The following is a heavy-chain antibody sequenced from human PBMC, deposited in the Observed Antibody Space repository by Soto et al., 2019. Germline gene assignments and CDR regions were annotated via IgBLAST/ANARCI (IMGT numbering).Heavy chain of an antibody. CDR3: VGGDGLYCSSTSCYGGWYYYGMDV. CDR1: GFTFSSYA. CDR2: ISGSGGST. J-gene: IGHJ6*02. V-gene: IGHV3-23*01. D-gene: IGHD2-2*01. Sequence: GGSLRLSCAASGFTFSSYAMSWVRQAPGKGLEWVSAISGSGGSTYYADSVKGRFTISRDNSKNTLYLQMNSLRAEDTAVYYCVGGDGLYCSSTSCYGGWYYYGMDVWGQGTTVTVSS.